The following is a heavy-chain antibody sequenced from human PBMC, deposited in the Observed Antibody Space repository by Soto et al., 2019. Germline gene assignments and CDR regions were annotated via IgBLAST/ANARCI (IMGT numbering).Heavy chain of an antibody. D-gene: IGHD6-19*01. CDR1: GFSFSTYA. V-gene: IGHV3-30-3*01. Sequence: QPGGSLRLSCAASGFSFSTYAMHWVRQAPGKGLDWVAVISYDGSYKYYADSVKGRFTISRDNSKNTLYLQMNSLRADDTAVYYCARGPAQWQAVLPPEGYWGQGT. J-gene: IGHJ4*02. CDR3: ARGPAQWQAVLPPEGY. CDR2: ISYDGSYK.